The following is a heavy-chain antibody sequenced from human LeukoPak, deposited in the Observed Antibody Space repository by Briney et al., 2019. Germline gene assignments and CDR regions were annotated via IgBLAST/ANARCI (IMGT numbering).Heavy chain of an antibody. J-gene: IGHJ3*02. D-gene: IGHD6-19*01. CDR1: GGSFNGYY. CDR2: TNHSGST. V-gene: IGHV4-34*01. Sequence: PSVTLSLTCAVYGGSFNGYYWRWIRHPPGKGLEWIGETNHSGSTNYSPSLKSLVTISVDTSQNQFSLKLSSVTAADTAVYYCARRLKLIPYSSGLTDAFDIWGQATTVSVS. CDR3: ARRLKLIPYSSGLTDAFDI.